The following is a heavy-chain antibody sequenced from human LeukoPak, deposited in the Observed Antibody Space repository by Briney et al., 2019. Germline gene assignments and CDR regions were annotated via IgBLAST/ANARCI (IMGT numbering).Heavy chain of an antibody. Sequence: ASVKVSCKASGYTFTSYGISWVQQAPGQGLEWMGWISAYNGNTNYAQKLQGRVTMTTDTSTSTAYMELRSLRSDDTAVYYCARARNYYDSSGYNWFDPWGQGTLVTVSS. J-gene: IGHJ5*02. D-gene: IGHD3-22*01. CDR3: ARARNYYDSSGYNWFDP. V-gene: IGHV1-18*01. CDR2: ISAYNGNT. CDR1: GYTFTSYG.